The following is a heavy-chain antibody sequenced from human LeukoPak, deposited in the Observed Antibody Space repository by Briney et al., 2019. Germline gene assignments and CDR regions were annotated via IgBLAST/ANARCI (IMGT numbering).Heavy chain of an antibody. V-gene: IGHV1-2*02. Sequence: ASVKVSCKASGYTFTGYYMHWVRQAPGQGLEWMGWINPNSGGTNYAQILQGRVTMTTDTSTSTAYMELRSLRSDDTAVYFCARDKYSSGWSDVCDFWGQGTLVTVSS. CDR3: ARDKYSSGWSDVCDF. CDR2: INPNSGGT. D-gene: IGHD6-19*01. J-gene: IGHJ4*02. CDR1: GYTFTGYY.